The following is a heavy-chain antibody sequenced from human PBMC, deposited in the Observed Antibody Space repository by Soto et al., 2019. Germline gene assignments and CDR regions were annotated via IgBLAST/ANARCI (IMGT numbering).Heavy chain of an antibody. CDR1: GGSISSSNW. CDR3: ARVPYGGNPGLRNWFDP. D-gene: IGHD4-17*01. CDR2: IYHSGST. V-gene: IGHV4-4*02. Sequence: QVQLQESGPGLVKPSGTPSLTCAVSGGSISSSNWWSWVRQPPGKGLEWIGEIYHSGSTNYNPSLKSRVTISVDKSKNQFSLKLSSVTAADTAVYYCARVPYGGNPGLRNWFDPWGQGTLVTVSS. J-gene: IGHJ5*02.